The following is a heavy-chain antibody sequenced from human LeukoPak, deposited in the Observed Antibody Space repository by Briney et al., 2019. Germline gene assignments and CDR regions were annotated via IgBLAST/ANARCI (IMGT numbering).Heavy chain of an antibody. J-gene: IGHJ4*02. Sequence: SETLSLTCAVYGGSFSDYYWSWIRQPPGKGLEWIGEINHSGSTNYNPSLKSRLSISLGTSKNQFSLKLSSVTAADTAVYYCARGYGSGSYYGYWGQGTLVTVSS. V-gene: IGHV4-34*01. D-gene: IGHD3-10*01. CDR1: GGSFSDYY. CDR3: ARGYGSGSYYGY. CDR2: INHSGST.